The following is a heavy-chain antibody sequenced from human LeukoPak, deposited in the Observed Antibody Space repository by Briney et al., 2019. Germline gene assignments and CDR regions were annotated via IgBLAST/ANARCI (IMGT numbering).Heavy chain of an antibody. CDR2: MRPNSGNT. Sequence: ASVKVSCKASRYAFTSYDINWVRQATGQGLEWMGWMRPNSGNTGYAQKFQGRVTMTRNTSISTAYMELSSLRSEDTAVYYCARAPFCSSTGCFYWFDPWGQGTLVTVSS. D-gene: IGHD2-2*01. CDR1: RYAFTSYD. CDR3: ARAPFCSSTGCFYWFDP. V-gene: IGHV1-8*01. J-gene: IGHJ5*02.